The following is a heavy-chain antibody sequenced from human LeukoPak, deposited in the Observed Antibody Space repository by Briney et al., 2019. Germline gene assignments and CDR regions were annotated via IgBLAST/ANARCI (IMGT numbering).Heavy chain of an antibody. CDR2: IRYDGSNK. CDR3: AKDFTYKGLRNYYDSSGSLPGAFDI. D-gene: IGHD3-22*01. J-gene: IGHJ3*02. V-gene: IGHV3-30*02. CDR1: GFTFSSYG. Sequence: GGSLRLSCAASGFTFSSYGMHWVRQAPGKGLEWVAFIRYDGSNKYYADSVKGRFTISRDNSKNTLYLQMNSLRAEDTAVYYCAKDFTYKGLRNYYDSSGSLPGAFDIWGQGTMVTVSS.